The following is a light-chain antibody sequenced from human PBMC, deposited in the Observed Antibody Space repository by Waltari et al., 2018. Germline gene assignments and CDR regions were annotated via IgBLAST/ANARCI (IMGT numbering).Light chain of an antibody. CDR2: DVT. J-gene: IGLJ2*01. CDR3: CSRAGTSTWL. Sequence: QSALTQPLSVSGSPGQSVTISCTGTSNDVGGYYYVSWFQQFPGEAPNLIIYDVTRRHSGVPSRFSGSKSGHTASLTISGLQVEDEATYYCCSRAGTSTWLFGGGTKVTVL. CDR1: SNDVGGYYY. V-gene: IGLV2-11*01.